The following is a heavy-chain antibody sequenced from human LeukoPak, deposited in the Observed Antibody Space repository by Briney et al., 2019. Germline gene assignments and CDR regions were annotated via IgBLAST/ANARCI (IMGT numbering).Heavy chain of an antibody. CDR1: GFTFSSYA. J-gene: IGHJ2*01. D-gene: IGHD6-13*01. CDR2: ISGSGGST. V-gene: IGHV3-23*01. Sequence: PGGSLRLSCAASGFTFSSYAMSWVRQAPGKGLEWVSAISGSGGSTYYADSVKGRFTISRDNSKNTLYLQMNSLRAGDTAVYYCARAAYSSTWYSRYFDLWGRGTLVTVPS. CDR3: ARAAYSSTWYSRYFDL.